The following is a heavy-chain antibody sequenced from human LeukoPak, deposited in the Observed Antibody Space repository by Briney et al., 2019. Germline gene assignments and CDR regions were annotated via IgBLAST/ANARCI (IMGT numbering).Heavy chain of an antibody. CDR2: IGGRTGIT. CDR1: GWSLRDYY. J-gene: IGHJ4*02. CDR3: ARVPLRFLEPIYY. V-gene: IGHV4-34*01. Sequence: SETLSLTCTISGWSLRDYYWSWIRQPPGKGLEWIGEIGGRTGITNYNPSLKSRAALSLDTSENHFSLTLHSVTAADTAVYYCARVPLRFLEPIYYWGQGTLVTVSS. D-gene: IGHD3-3*01.